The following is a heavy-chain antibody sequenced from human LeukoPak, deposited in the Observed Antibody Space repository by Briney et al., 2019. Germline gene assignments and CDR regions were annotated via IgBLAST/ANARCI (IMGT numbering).Heavy chain of an antibody. Sequence: AGGSLRLSCAASGFTFSSYAMSWVRQAPGKGLEWVAKIKQDGSEKYYVDSVKGRFTISRDNARNSVYLQMNSLGAEDTAVYYCARRGTSSSWAHFDYWGQGTLVTVSS. V-gene: IGHV3-7*05. J-gene: IGHJ4*02. CDR1: GFTFSSYA. CDR3: ARRGTSSSWAHFDY. D-gene: IGHD6-13*01. CDR2: IKQDGSEK.